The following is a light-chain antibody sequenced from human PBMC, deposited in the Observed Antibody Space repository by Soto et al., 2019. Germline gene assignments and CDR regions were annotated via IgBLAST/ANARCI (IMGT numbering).Light chain of an antibody. V-gene: IGLV2-14*01. J-gene: IGLJ1*01. CDR2: EVS. CDR3: SSYTSSSTLAYV. CDR1: SSDVGGYNY. Sequence: QSVLTQPASVSGSPGQSITISCTGTSSDVGGYNYVSWYQQHPGKAPKLMIYEVSNRPSGVSNRFYGSKSGNTASLTISGLQAEDEADYYCSSYTSSSTLAYVFGTGTKVTVL.